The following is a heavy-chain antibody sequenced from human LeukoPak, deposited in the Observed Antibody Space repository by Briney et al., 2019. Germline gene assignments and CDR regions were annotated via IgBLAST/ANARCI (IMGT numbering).Heavy chain of an antibody. J-gene: IGHJ4*02. Sequence: PSGTLSLTCTVSTGSISSFYWGWIRQPPGKGLEWIGHIYYSGSPNYNPSLQSRVTISLDTSRNQFSLKLYSVTAADTAVYYCARYSASHVTFDYWGQGTLVTVSS. V-gene: IGHV4-59*01. CDR1: TGSISSFY. CDR2: IYYSGSP. CDR3: ARYSASHVTFDY. D-gene: IGHD1-26*01.